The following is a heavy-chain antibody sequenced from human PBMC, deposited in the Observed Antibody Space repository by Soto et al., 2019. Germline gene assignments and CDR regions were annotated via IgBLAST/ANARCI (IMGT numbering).Heavy chain of an antibody. Sequence: QVQLQESGPGLVKPSGTLSLTCAVSGGSISSGNWWSWVRQSPGKGLEWIGEIYHSGSTNYNPSLRSRVTISLDKSKTPFSRKLSSVTAADTAVYYFARGYGSGSYSRYCMYDWGQGTTVTVSS. D-gene: IGHD3-10*01. V-gene: IGHV4-4*02. CDR1: GGSISSGNW. J-gene: IGHJ6*02. CDR2: IYHSGST. CDR3: ARGYGSGSYSRYCMYD.